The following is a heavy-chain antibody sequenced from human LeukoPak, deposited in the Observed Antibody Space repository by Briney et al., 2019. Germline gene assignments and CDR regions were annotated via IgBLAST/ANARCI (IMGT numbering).Heavy chain of an antibody. CDR3: ARVSTEVDTAMAVFDY. J-gene: IGHJ4*02. D-gene: IGHD5-18*01. V-gene: IGHV1-69*01. CDR1: GGTFSSYA. Sequence: SVKVSCKASGGTFSSYAISWVRQAPGQGLEWMGGIIPIFGTANYAQKFQGRVTITADESTSTAYMELSSLRSEDTSVYYCARVSTEVDTAMAVFDYWGQGTLVTVSS. CDR2: IIPIFGTA.